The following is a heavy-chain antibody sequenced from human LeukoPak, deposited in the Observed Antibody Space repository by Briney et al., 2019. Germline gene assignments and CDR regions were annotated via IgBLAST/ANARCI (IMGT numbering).Heavy chain of an antibody. V-gene: IGHV4-34*01. Sequence: PSETLSLTCAVYRGSFRGYYWSWIRQPPGKALEWIGAINHSGSTNHNPCLKSRVTISVDTSKNQFTLKLSSVTAADTAVYYCARAIVGAIYGYWGQGTLVTVSS. CDR1: RGSFRGYY. J-gene: IGHJ4*02. CDR3: ARAIVGAIYGY. D-gene: IGHD1-26*01. CDR2: INHSGST.